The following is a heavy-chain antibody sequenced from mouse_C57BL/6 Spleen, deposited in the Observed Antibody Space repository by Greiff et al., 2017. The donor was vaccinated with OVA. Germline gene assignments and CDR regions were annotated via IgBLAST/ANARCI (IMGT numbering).Heavy chain of an antibody. CDR3: ARAIYYGSRDWYFDV. J-gene: IGHJ1*03. Sequence: QVQLQQSGAELVRPGASVKLSCKASGYTFTDYYINWVKQRPGQGLEWIARIYPGSGNTYYNEKFKGKATLTAEKSSSTAYMQLSSLTSEDSAVYFCARAIYYGSRDWYFDVWGTGTTVTVSS. D-gene: IGHD1-1*01. CDR2: IYPGSGNT. CDR1: GYTFTDYY. V-gene: IGHV1-76*01.